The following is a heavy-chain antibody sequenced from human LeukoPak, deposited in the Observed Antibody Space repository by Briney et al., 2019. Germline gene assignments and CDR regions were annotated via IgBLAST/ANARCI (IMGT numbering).Heavy chain of an antibody. J-gene: IGHJ4*02. Sequence: GGSLRLSCAASGFTFSDDYMTWIRQAPGKGLEWVSYISNSDGTTYYADFVKGRFTISRDNAKNSLYLQLNSLRDEDTAVYYCARERRRVGATPDYWGQGTLVTVSS. CDR1: GFTFSDDY. V-gene: IGHV3-11*04. CDR2: ISNSDGTT. D-gene: IGHD1-26*01. CDR3: ARERRRVGATPDY.